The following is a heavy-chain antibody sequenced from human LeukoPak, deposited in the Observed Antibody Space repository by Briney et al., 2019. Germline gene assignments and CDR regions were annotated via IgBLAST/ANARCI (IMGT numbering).Heavy chain of an antibody. V-gene: IGHV3-72*01. CDR2: TRNKANSYTT. Sequence: PGGSLRLSCAASGFTFSDHYMDWVRQAPGKGLEWVGRTRNKANSYTTEYAASVKGRFTISRDDSKNSLYLQMNSLKTEDTAVYYCARERLLWFGGQYYYYYMDVWGKGTTVTISS. CDR3: ARERLLWFGGQYYYYYMDV. D-gene: IGHD3-10*01. J-gene: IGHJ6*03. CDR1: GFTFSDHY.